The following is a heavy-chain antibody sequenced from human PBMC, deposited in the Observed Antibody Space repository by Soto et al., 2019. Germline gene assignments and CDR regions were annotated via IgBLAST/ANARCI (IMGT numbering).Heavy chain of an antibody. CDR2: ISSSGGYT. V-gene: IGHV3-11*06. Sequence: QVQLEESGGGLVEPGGSLRLSCAASGFRVSNNYMTWIRQAPGKGLEWVSYISSSGGYTNYADSVKGRFTISKDNAKNSLSLQMDSLRGEDTAVYFCPRSTGRRQPLRYDFGLDVWAQGTTVTVSS. D-gene: IGHD1-1*01. CDR3: PRSTGRRQPLRYDFGLDV. CDR1: GFRVSNNY. J-gene: IGHJ6*02.